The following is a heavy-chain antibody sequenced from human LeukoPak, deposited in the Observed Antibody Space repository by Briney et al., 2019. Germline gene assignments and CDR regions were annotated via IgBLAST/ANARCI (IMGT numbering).Heavy chain of an antibody. V-gene: IGHV1-69*01. J-gene: IGHJ4*02. CDR2: IIPIFGTA. Sequence: ASVKVSCKASGGTFSSYAISWVQQAPGQGLEWMGGIIPIFGTANYAQKFQGRVTITADESTSTAYMELSSLRSEDTAVYYCARDGYSGYGTFDYWGQGTLVTVSS. D-gene: IGHD5-12*01. CDR3: ARDGYSGYGTFDY. CDR1: GGTFSSYA.